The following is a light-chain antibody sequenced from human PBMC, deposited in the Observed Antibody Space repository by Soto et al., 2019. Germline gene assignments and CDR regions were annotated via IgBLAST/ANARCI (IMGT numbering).Light chain of an antibody. J-gene: IGKJ2*02. V-gene: IGKV3-11*01. CDR2: DAS. CDR3: QQGSNWRPSWT. Sequence: EIVLTQSPSTLSSSAGERATLSCRASQSVSNYLAGYQQEPGKAPRLLIYDASNRATGIPARFRGSRSGTACTISISSLEPEDSAVYACQQGSNWRPSWTFGQGTKLEIK. CDR1: QSVSNY.